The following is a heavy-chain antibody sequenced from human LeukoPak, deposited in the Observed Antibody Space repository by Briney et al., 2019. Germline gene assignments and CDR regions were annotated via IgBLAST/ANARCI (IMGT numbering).Heavy chain of an antibody. CDR3: AIGGMATIT. D-gene: IGHD5-24*01. V-gene: IGHV3-64*01. CDR2: ISSNGGGT. Sequence: RRSLRLSCAASGFTFSSYAMHWVRQAPGKGLEYVSAISSNGGGTYYANSVKGRFTISRDNSKNTLYLQMGSLRAEDMAVYYCAIGGMATITWGQGTLVTVSS. J-gene: IGHJ5*02. CDR1: GFTFSSYA.